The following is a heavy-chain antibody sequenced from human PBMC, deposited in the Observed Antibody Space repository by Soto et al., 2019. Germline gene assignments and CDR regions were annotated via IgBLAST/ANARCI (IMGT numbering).Heavy chain of an antibody. CDR1: GYTFPNYG. CDR3: AIFSRANWNAPDY. J-gene: IGHJ4*02. D-gene: IGHD1-20*01. CDR2: ISAHNGDT. V-gene: IGHV1-18*01. Sequence: ASVKVSCKASGYTFPNYGITWVRQAPGQGLEWMGWISAHNGDTKYAQNLQGRVSMTTDTSTSTAYMELRSLTSDDTAVYYCAIFSRANWNAPDYWGQGNQVTVSS.